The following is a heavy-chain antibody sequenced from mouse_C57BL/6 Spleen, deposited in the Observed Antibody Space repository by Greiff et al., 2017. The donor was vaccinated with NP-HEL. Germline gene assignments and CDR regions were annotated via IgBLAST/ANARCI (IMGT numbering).Heavy chain of an antibody. Sequence: EVQLQQSGPGLVKPSQSLSLTCSVTGYSITSGYYWNWIRQFPGNKLEWMGYISYDGSNNYNPSLKNRISITRDTSKNQFFLKLNSVTTEDTATYYCARVGLVNWYFDVWGTGTTVTVSS. CDR3: ARVGLVNWYFDV. CDR2: ISYDGSN. CDR1: GYSITSGYY. D-gene: IGHD4-1*01. V-gene: IGHV3-6*01. J-gene: IGHJ1*03.